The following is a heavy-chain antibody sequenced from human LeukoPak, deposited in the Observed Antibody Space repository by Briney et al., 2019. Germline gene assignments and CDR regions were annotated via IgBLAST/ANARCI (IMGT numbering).Heavy chain of an antibody. CDR2: LYSDGNT. Sequence: GGSLRLSCAASGFTVSTNYMNWVRQAPGRGLEWVSVLYSDGNTKYADSVQGRFIISRDNSKNTLYLEMNSLRPDDTAVYYCARGVEPLAANTLAYWGQGTLVTVSS. V-gene: IGHV3-53*01. CDR3: ARGVEPLAANTLAY. J-gene: IGHJ4*02. CDR1: GFTVSTNY. D-gene: IGHD1-14*01.